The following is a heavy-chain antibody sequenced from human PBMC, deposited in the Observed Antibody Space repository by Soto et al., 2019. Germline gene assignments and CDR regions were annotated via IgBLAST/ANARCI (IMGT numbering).Heavy chain of an antibody. V-gene: IGHV3-30-3*01. Sequence: QVQLVESGGGVVQPGRSLRLSCAASGVTFSSYAMHWVRQAPGKGLEWVAVISYDGSNKYYADSVQGRFTISRDNSKNTLYLQMNSLRAEDTAVYYCARDPREMPFDYWGQGTLVTVSS. CDR3: ARDPREMPFDY. CDR2: ISYDGSNK. J-gene: IGHJ4*02. CDR1: GVTFSSYA. D-gene: IGHD1-26*01.